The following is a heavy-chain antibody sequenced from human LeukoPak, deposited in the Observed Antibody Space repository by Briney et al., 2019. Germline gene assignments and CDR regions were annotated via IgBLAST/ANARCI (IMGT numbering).Heavy chain of an antibody. V-gene: IGHV3-23*01. CDR3: AKDRAYGGNSEVVS. CDR1: GFTFGSYA. CDR2: ISGSGGST. Sequence: PGGSLRLSCAASGFTFGSYAMSWVRQAPGKGLEWVTAISGSGGSTYYADSVKGRFTISRDNSKNTLYLQMNSLRVEDTAVYYCAKDRAYGGNSEVVSWGQGTLVTVSS. D-gene: IGHD4-23*01. J-gene: IGHJ5*02.